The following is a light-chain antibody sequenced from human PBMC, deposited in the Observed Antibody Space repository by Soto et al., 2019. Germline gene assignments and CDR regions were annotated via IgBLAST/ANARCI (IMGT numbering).Light chain of an antibody. Sequence: QSVLTQPPSVSGAPGQRVTMSCTGSSSNIGAGYDVHWYQQLPGTAPKLLIYGNNNRPSGVPDRFSGSKSGTSASLAITGLQADDEADYYCQSYDTSLSGSKVFGGGTKLTVL. CDR2: GNN. J-gene: IGLJ2*01. V-gene: IGLV1-40*01. CDR1: SSNIGAGYD. CDR3: QSYDTSLSGSKV.